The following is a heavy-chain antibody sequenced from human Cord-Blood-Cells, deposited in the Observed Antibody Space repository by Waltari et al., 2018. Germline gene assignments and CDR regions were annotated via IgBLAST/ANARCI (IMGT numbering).Heavy chain of an antibody. D-gene: IGHD3-16*01. CDR1: AGSFSGYA. Sequence: QVQLQQWGAGLLKPSEPLSLTCAVYAGSFSGYAWSLIRQPPGKGLEWTGEINHSGSTNYNPSLKSRVTISVDTSKNQFSLKLSSVTAADTAVYYCARVYYDYVYGMDVWGQGTTVTVSS. CDR2: INHSGST. CDR3: ARVYYDYVYGMDV. J-gene: IGHJ6*02. V-gene: IGHV4-34*01.